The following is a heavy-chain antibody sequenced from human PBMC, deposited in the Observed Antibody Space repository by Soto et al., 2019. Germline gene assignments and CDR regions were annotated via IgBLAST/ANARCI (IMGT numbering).Heavy chain of an antibody. CDR3: ARSVDP. CDR2: IYYSGTT. J-gene: IGHJ5*02. V-gene: IGHV4-31*03. Sequence: SEILSLTCTVSGGSISSGGYYWSWIRQHPGKGLEWIGYIYYSGTTYYNPSLRSRVTISVDTSKNQFSLRLTSVTAADTAVYYCARSVDPWGQGTLVTVSS. CDR1: GGSISSGGYY.